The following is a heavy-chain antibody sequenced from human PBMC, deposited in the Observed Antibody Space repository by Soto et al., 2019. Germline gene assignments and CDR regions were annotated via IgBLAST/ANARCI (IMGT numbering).Heavy chain of an antibody. CDR3: ATGGIAVIGTRSAG. V-gene: IGHV4-4*02. CDR1: GGSISSSNW. CDR2: ISDSGST. J-gene: IGHJ4*02. Sequence: PSGPLSLTFTVSGGSISSSNWWTWVRQPPGKGLEWIGEISDSGSTNYNPSLKSRVTISVDTSRNQFSLKLSSVTAADTAVYYWATGGIAVIGTRSAGWGQGNLVTIYS. D-gene: IGHD6-19*01.